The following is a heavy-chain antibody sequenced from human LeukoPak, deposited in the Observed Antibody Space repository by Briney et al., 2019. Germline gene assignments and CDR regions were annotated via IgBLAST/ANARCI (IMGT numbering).Heavy chain of an antibody. J-gene: IGHJ2*01. V-gene: IGHV4-59*08. Sequence: KPSETLSLTCTVSGGSINSYYWSWIRQPPGKGLEWIGYIYYSGSTNYNPSLKSRVTISVDTSTVSLKLSSVTAADTAVYYCVRNVRQNWGWQYFDLWGRGTLVTVSS. CDR3: VRNVRQNWGWQYFDL. CDR2: IYYSGST. CDR1: GGSINSYY. D-gene: IGHD7-27*01.